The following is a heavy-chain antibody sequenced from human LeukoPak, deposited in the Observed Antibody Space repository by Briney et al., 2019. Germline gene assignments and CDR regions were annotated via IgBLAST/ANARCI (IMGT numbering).Heavy chain of an antibody. D-gene: IGHD3-22*01. V-gene: IGHV1-8*03. CDR3: ARKFYYDPTDAFDI. Sequence: ASVKVSCKASGYTFTSYDINWVRQATGQGLEWMGWMNPNSGNTGYAQKFQGRVTITRNTSISTAYMELSSLRSEDTAVYYCARKFYYDPTDAFDIWGQGTMVTVSS. CDR1: GYTFTSYD. CDR2: MNPNSGNT. J-gene: IGHJ3*02.